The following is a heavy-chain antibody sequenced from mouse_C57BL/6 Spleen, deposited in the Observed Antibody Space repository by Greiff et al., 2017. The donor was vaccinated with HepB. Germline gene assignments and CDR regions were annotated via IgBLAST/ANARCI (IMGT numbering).Heavy chain of an antibody. D-gene: IGHD2-1*01. CDR1: GYTFTSYT. Sequence: QVQLQQSGAELARPGASVKMSCKASGYTFTSYTMHWVKQRPGQGLEWIGYINPSSGYTKYNQKFKDKDTLTADKSSSTAYMQLSSLTSEDSAVYYGARVYYGNYEGHYYAMDYWGQGTSVTVSS. CDR2: INPSSGYT. CDR3: ARVYYGNYEGHYYAMDY. V-gene: IGHV1-4*01. J-gene: IGHJ4*01.